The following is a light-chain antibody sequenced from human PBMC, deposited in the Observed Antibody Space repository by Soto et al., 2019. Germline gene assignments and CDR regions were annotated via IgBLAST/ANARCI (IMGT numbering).Light chain of an antibody. J-gene: IGKJ2*01. Sequence: EIVLTQSPATLSLSPGERATLSCRASQSVSSYLAWYQQKPGQAPRLLIYDASNRATGIPARFSGGGSGTDFTLNISSLEPEDFAVYYCQQRTNWSLYTCGERTKLEIK. CDR2: DAS. CDR3: QQRTNWSLYT. CDR1: QSVSSY. V-gene: IGKV3-11*01.